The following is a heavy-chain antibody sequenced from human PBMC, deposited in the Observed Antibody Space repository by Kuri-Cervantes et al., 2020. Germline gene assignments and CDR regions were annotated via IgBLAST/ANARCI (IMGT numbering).Heavy chain of an antibody. D-gene: IGHD4-17*01. Sequence: ASVKVSCKASGYTFTNYGISWVRQAPGQGLEWMGWISAYNGDTNYAQKLQGRVTMTTDTSTSTAYMELSRLRSDDTAVYYCARALADYGDYPGSYWGQGTLVTVSS. CDR2: ISAYNGDT. V-gene: IGHV1-18*01. J-gene: IGHJ4*02. CDR3: ARALADYGDYPGSY. CDR1: GYTFTNYG.